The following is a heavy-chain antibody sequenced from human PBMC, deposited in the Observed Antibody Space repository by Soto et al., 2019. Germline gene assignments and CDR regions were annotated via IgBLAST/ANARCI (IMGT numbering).Heavy chain of an antibody. CDR3: ARPYYYDSSGYYYDAHFDY. Sequence: GSLRLSCAASGFTFSSYSMNWVRQAPGKGLEWVSYISSSSSTIYYADSVKGRFTISRDNAKNSLYLKMNSLRDEDTAVYYCARPYYYDSSGYYYDAHFDYWGQGTLVTVSS. V-gene: IGHV3-48*02. D-gene: IGHD3-22*01. J-gene: IGHJ4*02. CDR1: GFTFSSYS. CDR2: ISSSSSTI.